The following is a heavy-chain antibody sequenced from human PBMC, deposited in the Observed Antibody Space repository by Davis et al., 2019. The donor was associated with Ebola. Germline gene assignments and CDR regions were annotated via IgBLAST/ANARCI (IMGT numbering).Heavy chain of an antibody. J-gene: IGHJ4*02. D-gene: IGHD2-15*01. CDR1: GFTFSAYA. CDR2: ISSGSDNT. CDR3: ARYCHYTDCSYFDC. Sequence: GESLKISCAASGFTFSAYAMTWVRQAPGKGLEWVSGISSGSDNTYYADSVKGRFTISRDNSKNTLYLQMNSLRAEDTATYYCARYCHYTDCSYFDCWGQGTIVAVSS. V-gene: IGHV3-23*01.